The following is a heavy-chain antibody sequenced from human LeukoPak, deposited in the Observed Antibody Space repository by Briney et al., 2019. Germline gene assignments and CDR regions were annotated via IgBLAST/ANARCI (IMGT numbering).Heavy chain of an antibody. J-gene: IGHJ4*02. V-gene: IGHV4-39*07. Sequence: SETLSLTCTVSGGSISSSSYYWGWIRQPPGKGLEWIGSIYYSGSTYYNPSLKSRVTISVDTSKNQFSLKLSSVTAADTAVYYCARDDEWGLPFDYWGQGTLVTVSS. CDR1: GGSISSSSYY. D-gene: IGHD1-26*01. CDR3: ARDDEWGLPFDY. CDR2: IYYSGST.